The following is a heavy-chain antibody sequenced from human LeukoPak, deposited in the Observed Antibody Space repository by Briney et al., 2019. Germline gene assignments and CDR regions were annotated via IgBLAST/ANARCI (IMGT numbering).Heavy chain of an antibody. Sequence: SETLSLTCTVSGGSISSYYWSWIRQPAGKGLEWIGRIYTSGSTNYNPSLKSRVTMSVDTSKNQFSLKLSSVTAADTAVYYCAKGSGSGWYGWFAPWGQGTVVIVSS. J-gene: IGHJ5*02. CDR2: IYTSGST. CDR1: GGSISSYY. D-gene: IGHD6-19*01. CDR3: AKGSGSGWYGWFAP. V-gene: IGHV4-4*07.